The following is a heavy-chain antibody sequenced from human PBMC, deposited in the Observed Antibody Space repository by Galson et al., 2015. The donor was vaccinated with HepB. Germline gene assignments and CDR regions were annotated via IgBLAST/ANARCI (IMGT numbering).Heavy chain of an antibody. J-gene: IGHJ4*02. D-gene: IGHD6-19*01. V-gene: IGHV3-15*01. CDR1: GFTFSDAW. CDR3: TTDLGSGWYAR. Sequence: SLRLSCAASGFTFSDAWMSWVRQAPGKGLEWIGFIKVRVDGGTTDYAAPVKDRFTISRDDSKNMLYLQMDSLKTEDTAVYCCTTDLGSGWYARWGQGIPVTVSS. CDR2: IKVRVDGGTT.